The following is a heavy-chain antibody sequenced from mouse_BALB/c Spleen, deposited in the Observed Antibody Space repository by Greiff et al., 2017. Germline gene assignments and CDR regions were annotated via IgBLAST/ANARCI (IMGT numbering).Heavy chain of an antibody. CDR1: GYTFSDYY. CDR2: ICDGGSYT. CDR3: SILGNGYYHYAMDY. V-gene: IGHV5-4*02. D-gene: IGHD2-3*01. Sequence: EVMLVESGGGLVKPGGSLKLSCAASGYTFSDYYMYWVRQTPEKRLEWVATICDGGSYTYYPDSVKGRFTISRDNAKNNLYLQMSSLKSEDTAMYYCSILGNGYYHYAMDYWGQGTTVTVSS. J-gene: IGHJ4*01.